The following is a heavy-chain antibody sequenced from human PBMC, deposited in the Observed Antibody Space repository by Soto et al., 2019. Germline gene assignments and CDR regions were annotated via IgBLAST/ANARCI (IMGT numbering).Heavy chain of an antibody. D-gene: IGHD6-19*01. J-gene: IGHJ4*02. Sequence: GGSLSLSCAASGFTFGDYAMQWVRQAPGKGLEWVSAISWNSGSIDYADSVKGRFTISRDNAKNSLYLQMNSLRAEDTALYYCAKSHTTSGWYVTTDYWGQGPRVTVSS. CDR2: ISWNSGSI. CDR3: AKSHTTSGWYVTTDY. CDR1: GFTFGDYA. V-gene: IGHV3-9*01.